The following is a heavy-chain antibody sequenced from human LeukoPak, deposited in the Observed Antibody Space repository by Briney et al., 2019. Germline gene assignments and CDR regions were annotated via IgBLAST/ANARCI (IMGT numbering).Heavy chain of an antibody. CDR1: GYSFTSYW. CDR2: IYPGDSDT. Sequence: GESLKISCKGSGYSFTSYWIGWVRQMPGKGLEWMGIIYPGDSDTRYSPSFQGQVTTSADKSISTAYLQWSSLKASDTAMYYCARLYYGSGSYYKGMDVWGQGTTVTVSS. J-gene: IGHJ6*02. D-gene: IGHD3-10*01. CDR3: ARLYYGSGSYYKGMDV. V-gene: IGHV5-51*01.